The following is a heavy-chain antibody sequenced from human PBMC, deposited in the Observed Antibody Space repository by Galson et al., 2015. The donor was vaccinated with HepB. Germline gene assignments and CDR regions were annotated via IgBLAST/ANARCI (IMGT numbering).Heavy chain of an antibody. V-gene: IGHV1-3*01. J-gene: IGHJ4*02. Sequence: APGQRLEWMGWINADNGKTKYSQKFQGRVNITGDTSAYTSYLDLSTLRSEDTAVYYCTIGRTASKYYDLWGQGTLVSVPP. CDR2: INADNGKT. D-gene: IGHD3-10*01. CDR3: TIGRTASKYYDL.